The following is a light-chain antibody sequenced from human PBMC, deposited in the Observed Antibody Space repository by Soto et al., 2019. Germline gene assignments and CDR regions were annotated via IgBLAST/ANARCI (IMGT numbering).Light chain of an antibody. V-gene: IGKV1-33*01. CDR3: QQYVYVPPT. Sequence: DIQMTQSPSSLSASVGDRVTITCQSSQDISSSLNWYQQKPGKAPQLLIYAAFTLVNGVPSRFRGSVSWPHFTFTISSLQPEYVAKYYCQQYVYVPPTFGPGTRVDRK. CDR2: AAF. CDR1: QDISSS. J-gene: IGKJ3*01.